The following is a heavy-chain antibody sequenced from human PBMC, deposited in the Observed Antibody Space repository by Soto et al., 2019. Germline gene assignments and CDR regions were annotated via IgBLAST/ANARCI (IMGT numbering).Heavy chain of an antibody. Sequence: ASVKVSRMSSGYTFTTYTMNWVRQAPGQGLEWMGWINTDTGNPTFAQGFTGRFVFSLDTSVRAADLQMDSLKPEDTGVYYCAADLRRPRAFAYWSQGTLVTVSS. V-gene: IGHV7-4-1*01. CDR1: GYTFTTYT. CDR3: AADLRRPRAFAY. J-gene: IGHJ4*02. CDR2: INTDTGNP. D-gene: IGHD3-10*01.